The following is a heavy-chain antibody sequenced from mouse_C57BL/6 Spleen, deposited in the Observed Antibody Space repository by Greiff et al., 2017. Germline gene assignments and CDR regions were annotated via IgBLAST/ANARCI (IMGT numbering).Heavy chain of an antibody. CDR1: GYTFTSYW. Sequence: QVQLKQPGAELVRPGSSVKLSCKASGYTFTSYWMHWVKQRPIQGLEWIGNIDPSDSETHYNQKFKDKATLTVDKSSSTAYMQLSSLTSEDSAVYYCARWGSGYVGYWGQGSTLTVSS. V-gene: IGHV1-52*01. D-gene: IGHD3-2*02. J-gene: IGHJ2*01. CDR2: IDPSDSET. CDR3: ARWGSGYVGY.